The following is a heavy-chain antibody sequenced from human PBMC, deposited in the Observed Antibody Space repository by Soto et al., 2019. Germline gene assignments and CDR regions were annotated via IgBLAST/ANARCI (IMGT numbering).Heavy chain of an antibody. CDR3: ARYSGRYSYNWFDP. J-gene: IGHJ5*02. CDR2: IYYSGTT. Sequence: QVQLQESGPGLVKPSETLSLTCTVSGGSISSYYWSWIRQPPGKGLEWIGYIYYSGTTNYNPSLKSRVTISVDTPKNPFSLKLSSVTAADTAVYYCARYSGRYSYNWFDPWGQGTLVTVSS. D-gene: IGHD1-26*01. V-gene: IGHV4-59*01. CDR1: GGSISSYY.